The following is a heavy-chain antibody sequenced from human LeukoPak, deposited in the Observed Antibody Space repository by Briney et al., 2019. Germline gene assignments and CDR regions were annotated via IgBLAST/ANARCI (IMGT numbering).Heavy chain of an antibody. J-gene: IGHJ4*02. CDR1: GYSFSTYG. CDR3: AKETGYSSGWYLDY. CDR2: ISGSGGST. Sequence: PGGSLRLSCAASGYSFSTYGMHWVRQAPGKGLEWVSAISGSGGSTYYADSVKGRFTISRDNSKNTLYLQMNSLRAEDTAVYYCAKETGYSSGWYLDYWGQGTLVTVSS. D-gene: IGHD6-19*01. V-gene: IGHV3-23*01.